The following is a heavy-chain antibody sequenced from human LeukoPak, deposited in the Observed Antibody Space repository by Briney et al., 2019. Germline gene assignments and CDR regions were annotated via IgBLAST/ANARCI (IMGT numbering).Heavy chain of an antibody. V-gene: IGHV3-33*01. J-gene: IGHJ4*02. D-gene: IGHD2-21*02. CDR1: GFPFSSYG. Sequence: GGSLRLSCAASGFPFSSYGMHWVRQAPGKGLEWVAVICHDGSNKYYADSVKGRFTISRGSSKNKLYLKMTILRAEDRAVYYCASEAYCGGDCYEVFDSWGQGTLVTVSP. CDR3: ASEAYCGGDCYEVFDS. CDR2: ICHDGSNK.